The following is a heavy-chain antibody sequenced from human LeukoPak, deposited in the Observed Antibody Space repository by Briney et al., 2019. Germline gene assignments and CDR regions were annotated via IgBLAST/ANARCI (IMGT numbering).Heavy chain of an antibody. J-gene: IGHJ4*02. V-gene: IGHV1-46*01. D-gene: IGHD5-18*01. Sequence: ASVKVSCKASGYTFTSYYVHWVRQAPGQGLEWMGIINPSSGGTSYAQKFQGRVTMTWDTSTSTVYMELSSLRSDDTAVYYCARGYRGYSYGRQDYWGQGTLVTVSS. CDR2: INPSSGGT. CDR3: ARGYRGYSYGRQDY. CDR1: GYTFTSYY.